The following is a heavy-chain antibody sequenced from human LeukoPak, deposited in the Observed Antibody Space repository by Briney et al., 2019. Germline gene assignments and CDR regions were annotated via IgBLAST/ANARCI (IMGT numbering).Heavy chain of an antibody. CDR2: IYTSGST. CDR3: ARDLGYGNWFDP. V-gene: IGHV4-61*02. Sequence: SETLPLTCTVSGGSISSGSYYWSWIRQPAGKGLEWIGRIYTSGSTNYNPSLKSRVTISVDTSKNQFSLKLSSVTAADTAVYYCARDLGYGNWFDPWGQGTLVTVSS. J-gene: IGHJ5*02. D-gene: IGHD5-12*01. CDR1: GGSISSGSYY.